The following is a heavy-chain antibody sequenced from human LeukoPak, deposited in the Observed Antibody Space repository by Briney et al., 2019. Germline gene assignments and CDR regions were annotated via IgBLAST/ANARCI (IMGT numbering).Heavy chain of an antibody. CDR3: TKTTSGYSSGQYPGWPADH. V-gene: IGHV3-23*01. Sequence: GGSLRLSCAASGFSFSNYGMAWVRQAPGKGLEWVSAISGTGDSTYYADSVKGRFTISRDNSKNTVYLQMDSLRGEDTALYYCTKTTSGYSSGQYPGWPADHWGQGALVTVSS. J-gene: IGHJ4*02. CDR2: ISGTGDST. D-gene: IGHD6-25*01. CDR1: GFSFSNYG.